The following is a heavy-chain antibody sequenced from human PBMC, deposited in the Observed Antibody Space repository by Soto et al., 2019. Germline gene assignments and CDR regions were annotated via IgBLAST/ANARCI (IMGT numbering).Heavy chain of an antibody. CDR1: GGSISYYY. D-gene: IGHD6-13*01. CDR2: IFYSGST. Sequence: SETLSLTCTVSGGSISYYYWNWIRQSPGRGLEWIGYIFYSGSTHYNPSLKSRVTISIDTSKNQFSLRLTSVTAADTAVYFCARGSPPSKYGLDVWGQGTTVTAP. V-gene: IGHV4-59*01. CDR3: ARGSPPSKYGLDV. J-gene: IGHJ6*02.